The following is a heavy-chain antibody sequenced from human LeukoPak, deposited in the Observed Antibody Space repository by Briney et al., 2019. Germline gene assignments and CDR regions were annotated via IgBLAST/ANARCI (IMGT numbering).Heavy chain of an antibody. CDR2: IYTSGST. Sequence: SQTLSLTCTVSGGSISSGSYYWSWIRQPAGKGLEWIGRIYTSGSTNYNPSLKSRVTISVDTSKNQFSLKLSSVTAADTAVYYCARDLFYDSWSGYYTDNWFDPWGQGTLVTVSS. CDR3: ARDLFYDSWSGYYTDNWFDP. J-gene: IGHJ5*02. CDR1: GGSISSGSYY. D-gene: IGHD3-3*01. V-gene: IGHV4-61*02.